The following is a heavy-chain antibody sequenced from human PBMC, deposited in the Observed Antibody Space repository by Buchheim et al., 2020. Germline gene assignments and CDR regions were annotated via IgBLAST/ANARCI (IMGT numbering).Heavy chain of an antibody. Sequence: QLQLQESGPGLVKPSETLSLTCTVSGGSISNSAYFWGWIRQPPGKGPEWIATIRYSGTTYFNPSLQNRVTISVDTSKNQFSLTLRSVTAADTALYYCARENRDGYRNGVHVWGQGTT. D-gene: IGHD5-24*01. CDR2: IRYSGTT. J-gene: IGHJ6*02. CDR1: GGSISNSAYF. V-gene: IGHV4-39*07. CDR3: ARENRDGYRNGVHV.